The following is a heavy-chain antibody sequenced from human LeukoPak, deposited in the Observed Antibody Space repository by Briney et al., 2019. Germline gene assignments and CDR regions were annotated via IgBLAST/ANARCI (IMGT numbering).Heavy chain of an antibody. CDR2: IYHSGST. J-gene: IGHJ4*02. Sequence: TSQTLSLTSAVSGGSISSGGYSWSWIRQPPGKGLEWIGYIYHSGSTYYNPSLKSRVTISVDRSKNQFSLKLSSVTAADTAVYYCARALREQYSSSSGAYYFDYWGQGTLVTVSS. CDR1: GGSISSGGYS. CDR3: ARALREQYSSSSGAYYFDY. D-gene: IGHD6-6*01. V-gene: IGHV4-30-2*01.